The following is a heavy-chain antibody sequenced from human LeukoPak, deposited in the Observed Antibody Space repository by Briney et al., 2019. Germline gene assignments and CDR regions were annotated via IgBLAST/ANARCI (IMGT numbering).Heavy chain of an antibody. V-gene: IGHV3-23*01. Sequence: GGSLRLSCAASGFTFSTYVMSWVRQAPGKGLEWVSGISGSGDNTYYADSVKGRFTVSRDNSKNTPYLQMNSLRAEDTAVYYCARASNDYGDPRHWFDPWGQGTLVTVSS. CDR2: ISGSGDNT. J-gene: IGHJ5*02. CDR1: GFTFSTYV. D-gene: IGHD4-17*01. CDR3: ARASNDYGDPRHWFDP.